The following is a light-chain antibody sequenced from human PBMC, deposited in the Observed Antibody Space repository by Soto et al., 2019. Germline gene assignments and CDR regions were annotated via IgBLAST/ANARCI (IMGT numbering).Light chain of an antibody. Sequence: EIVLTQSPGTLSLSPWERATLSCRASQSVSSSYLAWYQQKPGQAPRLLIYGASTRATGIPARFSGSGSGTEFTLTISSLQSEDFAVYFCQQYNSWHPHTFGQGTRLEIK. J-gene: IGKJ5*01. CDR3: QQYNSWHPHT. CDR1: QSVSSSY. V-gene: IGKV3-15*01. CDR2: GAS.